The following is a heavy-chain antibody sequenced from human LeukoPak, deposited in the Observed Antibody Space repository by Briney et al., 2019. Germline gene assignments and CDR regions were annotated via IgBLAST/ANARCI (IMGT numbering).Heavy chain of an antibody. CDR3: ARSGSGYLRYYFDY. CDR2: MYSSGST. CDR1: GGSISSSSYY. J-gene: IGHJ4*02. Sequence: KPSETLSLTCTVSGGSISSSSYYWGWIRQPPGKGLEWIGSMYSSGSTYYNPSLKSRVTISVDTSKNQFSLKLSPVTAADTAVYYCARSGSGYLRYYFDYWGQGTLVTVSS. V-gene: IGHV4-39*07. D-gene: IGHD5-12*01.